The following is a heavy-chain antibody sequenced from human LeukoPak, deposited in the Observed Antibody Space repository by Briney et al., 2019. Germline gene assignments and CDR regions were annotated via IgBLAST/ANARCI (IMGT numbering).Heavy chain of an antibody. CDR2: ISSSSSYI. V-gene: IGHV3-21*06. CDR1: GFTFSSYG. D-gene: IGHD2-15*01. J-gene: IGHJ6*02. CDR3: ARDPGPYCSGGNCYSRGFRFFHGMDV. Sequence: GGSLRLSCAASGFTFSSYGMNWVRQAPGKGLEWVSLISSSSSYIYYADSVKGRFTISRDNAKNSLYLEMNSLRAEDTAVYYCARDPGPYCSGGNCYSRGFRFFHGMDVWGPGTTVTVSS.